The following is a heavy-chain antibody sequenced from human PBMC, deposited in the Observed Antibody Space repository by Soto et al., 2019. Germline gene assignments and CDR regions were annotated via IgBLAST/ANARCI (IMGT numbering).Heavy chain of an antibody. J-gene: IGHJ4*02. V-gene: IGHV3-48*03. CDR2: ISGTGSGT. Sequence: EVQLVESGGDLVQPGGSLRLSCAASGFTFSSYEMHWVRQAPGKGLEWISYISGTGSGTHYADSVKGRFTISRDNARNSLSLQMNSLRAEDTAIYYCVRDLHEPLPADVLQVANWGQGTQVTVSS. D-gene: IGHD1-1*01. CDR3: VRDLHEPLPADVLQVAN. CDR1: GFTFSSYE.